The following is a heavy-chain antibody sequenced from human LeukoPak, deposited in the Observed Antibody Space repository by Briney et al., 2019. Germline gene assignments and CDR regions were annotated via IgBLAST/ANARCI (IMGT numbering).Heavy chain of an antibody. D-gene: IGHD2-2*01. CDR2: FDPEDGET. CDR3: ATTTARYCSSTSCSPNSPGAYYYYGMDV. CDR1: GYTLTELF. Sequence: VASVKVSCKVSGYTLTELFMHWVRQAPGKGLEWMGGFDPEDGETIYAQKFQGRVTMTEDTSTDTAYMELSSLRSEDTAVYYCATTTARYCSSTSCSPNSPGAYYYYGMDVWGQGTTVTVSS. J-gene: IGHJ6*02. V-gene: IGHV1-24*01.